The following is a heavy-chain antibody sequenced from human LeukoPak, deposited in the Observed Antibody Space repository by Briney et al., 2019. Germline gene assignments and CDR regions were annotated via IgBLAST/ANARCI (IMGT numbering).Heavy chain of an antibody. Sequence: GGSLRLSCAASGFTVSSNYMSWVRQAPGKGLEWVSVIYSGGSTYYADSVKGRFTISRDNSKNTLYLQMNSLRAEDTAVYYCARVCKVGAPAGCDAFDIWGQGTMVTVSS. D-gene: IGHD1-26*01. CDR3: ARVCKVGAPAGCDAFDI. CDR2: IYSGGST. V-gene: IGHV3-66*01. CDR1: GFTVSSNY. J-gene: IGHJ3*02.